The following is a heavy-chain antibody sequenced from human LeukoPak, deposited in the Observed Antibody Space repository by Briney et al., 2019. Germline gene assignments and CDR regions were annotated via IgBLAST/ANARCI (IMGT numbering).Heavy chain of an antibody. CDR2: VYHNGDT. V-gene: IGHV4-59*01. J-gene: IGHJ4*02. D-gene: IGHD5-12*01. CDR3: ARAGYSGRDWGL. CDR1: GASRGTYY. Sequence: SPTLSLTCTVSGASRGTYYWTWIRQTPGKGLEWIAYVYHNGDTRYSPSLEGQRTFSLDTSKNQFSLKLNPVTAADTAVYYCARAGYSGRDWGLWGQGAPVTVSS.